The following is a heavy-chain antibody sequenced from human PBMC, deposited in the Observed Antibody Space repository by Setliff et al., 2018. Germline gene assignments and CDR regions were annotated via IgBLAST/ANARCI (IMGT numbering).Heavy chain of an antibody. CDR1: GGSISSSSYY. CDR3: ARDLIPVTYYYDSSGYSGAFDI. D-gene: IGHD3-22*01. V-gene: IGHV4-39*07. J-gene: IGHJ3*02. CDR2: IYYSGST. Sequence: SEALSLTCTVSGGSISSSSYYWGWIRQPPGKGLEWIGSIYYSGSTYYNPSLKSRVTISVDTSKNQFSLKLSSVTAADTAVYYCARDLIPVTYYYDSSGYSGAFDIWGQGTMVTVSS.